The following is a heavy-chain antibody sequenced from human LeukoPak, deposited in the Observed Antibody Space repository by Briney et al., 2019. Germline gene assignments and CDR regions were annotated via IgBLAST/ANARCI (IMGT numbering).Heavy chain of an antibody. V-gene: IGHV3-48*02. D-gene: IGHD7-27*01. CDR1: GFTFSNAW. CDR2: ISSSGSTI. J-gene: IGHJ4*02. Sequence: GGSLRLSCAASGFTFSNAWMNWVRQAPGKGLEWVSYISSSGSTIYYADSVKGRFTISRDNAKNSLYLQMNSLRDEDTAVYYCAWVSGDYFDYWGQGTLVTVSS. CDR3: AWVSGDYFDY.